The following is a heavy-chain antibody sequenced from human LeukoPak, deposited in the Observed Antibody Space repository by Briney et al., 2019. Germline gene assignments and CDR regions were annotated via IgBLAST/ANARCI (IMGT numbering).Heavy chain of an antibody. CDR2: IWYDGSNK. CDR1: GFTFSSYG. Sequence: GSLRLSCAASGFTFSSYGMHWVRQAPGKGLEWVAVIWYDGSNKYYADSVKGRFTISRDNSKNTLYLQMNSLRAEDTAVYYCARTSYDYVTAGGMDVWGQGTTVTVSS. V-gene: IGHV3-33*01. D-gene: IGHD3-16*01. J-gene: IGHJ6*02. CDR3: ARTSYDYVTAGGMDV.